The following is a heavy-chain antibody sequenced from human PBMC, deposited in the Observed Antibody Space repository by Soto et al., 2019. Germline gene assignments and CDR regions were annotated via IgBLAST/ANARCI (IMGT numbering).Heavy chain of an antibody. Sequence: PSETLSLTCAVYGGSFSGYYWSWIRQPPGKGLEWIGEINHSGSTNYNPSLKSRVTISVDTSKNQFSLKLSSVTAADTAVYYCARSPHIQLWSYPSDYWGQGTLVTVSS. J-gene: IGHJ4*02. V-gene: IGHV4-34*01. CDR3: ARSPHIQLWSYPSDY. CDR1: GGSFSGYY. CDR2: INHSGST. D-gene: IGHD5-18*01.